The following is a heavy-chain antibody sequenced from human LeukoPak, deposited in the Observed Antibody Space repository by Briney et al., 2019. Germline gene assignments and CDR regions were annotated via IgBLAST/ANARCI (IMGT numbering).Heavy chain of an antibody. CDR3: ARGPVSRIAAAGTPKFDY. CDR2: INHSGST. Sequence: GSLRLSCAASGFTFSSYAMSWVRQAPGKGLEWIGEINHSGSTNYNPSLKSRVTISVDTSKNQFSLKLSSVTAADTAVYYCARGPVSRIAAAGTPKFDYWGQGTLVTVSS. J-gene: IGHJ4*02. D-gene: IGHD6-13*01. CDR1: GFTFSSYA. V-gene: IGHV4-34*01.